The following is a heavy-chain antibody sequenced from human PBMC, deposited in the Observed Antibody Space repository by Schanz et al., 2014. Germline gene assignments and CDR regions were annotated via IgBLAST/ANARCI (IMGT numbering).Heavy chain of an antibody. D-gene: IGHD4-17*01. J-gene: IGHJ6*03. CDR1: GFTLSSYA. V-gene: IGHV3-21*01. CDR2: ISSSSSYI. Sequence: EVQLVESGGGLVQPGGSLRLSCAAYGFTLSSYAMHWVRQAPGKGLEWVSSISSSSSYIYYADSVKGRFTISRDSPKNTLYLQMNSLRAEDTAVYYCARDGDRFYHNYYMDVWGKGTTVTVSS. CDR3: ARDGDRFYHNYYMDV.